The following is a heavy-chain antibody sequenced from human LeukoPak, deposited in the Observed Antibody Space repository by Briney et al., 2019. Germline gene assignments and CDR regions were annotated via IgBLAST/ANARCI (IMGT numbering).Heavy chain of an antibody. J-gene: IGHJ4*02. V-gene: IGHV3-21*01. Sequence: GGSLRLSCAASGFTFEINTMNWVRHAPGKGLEWVSSITSTSHLYYADSVRGRFTVSRDNAKNSLYLQMNSQRAKDTAVYYCAKDTYYFESIGSPRPALNDNWGQGTLVTVSS. CDR1: GFTFEINT. CDR3: AKDTYYFESIGSPRPALNDN. CDR2: ITSTSHL. D-gene: IGHD3-22*01.